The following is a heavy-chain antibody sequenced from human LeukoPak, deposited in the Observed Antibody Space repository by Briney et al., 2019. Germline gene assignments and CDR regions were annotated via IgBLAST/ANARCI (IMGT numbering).Heavy chain of an antibody. V-gene: IGHV4-59*01. Sequence: SETLSLTCTVSGGSISSYYWSWIRQPPGKGLEWMGYIYYSGSTNYNPSLKSRVTISVDTSKNQFSLKLSSVTAADTAVYYCARASPYDFWSGYYTGMTSGMDVWGQGTTVTVSS. CDR2: IYYSGST. D-gene: IGHD3-3*01. CDR1: GGSISSYY. J-gene: IGHJ6*02. CDR3: ARASPYDFWSGYYTGMTSGMDV.